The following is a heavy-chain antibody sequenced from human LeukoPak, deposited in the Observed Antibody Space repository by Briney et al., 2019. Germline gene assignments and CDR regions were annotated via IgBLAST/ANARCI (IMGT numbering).Heavy chain of an antibody. CDR1: GYTFTSNY. CDR2: IYPRDGST. CDR3: ARVSAAAGD. V-gene: IGHV1-46*01. Sequence: GASVKVSCKASGYTFTSNYIHWVRQAPGQGLEWMGMIYPRDGSTSYAQKFQGRVTVTRDTSTSTVHMELSGLRSEDTAVYYCARVSAAAGDWGQGTLVTVSS. D-gene: IGHD6-13*01. J-gene: IGHJ4*02.